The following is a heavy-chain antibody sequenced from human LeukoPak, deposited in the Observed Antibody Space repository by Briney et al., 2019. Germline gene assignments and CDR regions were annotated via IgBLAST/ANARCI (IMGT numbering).Heavy chain of an antibody. V-gene: IGHV6-1*01. CDR1: GDGVSSNSAA. CDR3: ARDQRDSYGDPLGAFDI. D-gene: IGHD4-17*01. J-gene: IGHJ3*02. Sequence: SQTLSLTCAISGDGVSSNSAAWNWIRQSPSRGLEWLGRTYYRSKWYNDYAVSVKSRITINPDTSKNQFSLQLNSVTPEDTAVYYCARDQRDSYGDPLGAFDIWGQGTMVTVSS. CDR2: TYYRSKWYN.